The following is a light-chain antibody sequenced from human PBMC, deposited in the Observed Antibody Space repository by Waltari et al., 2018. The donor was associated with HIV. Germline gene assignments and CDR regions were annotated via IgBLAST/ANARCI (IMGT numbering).Light chain of an antibody. J-gene: IGKJ5*01. CDR1: QSISTW. Sequence: DTQMSQSPSTLSASLGDRGTITCRSSQSISTWLAWYQQQPGRAPKLLIYKTSSLQSGVPSRFSSSGSGTEFSLTISSLQPDDFTTYYCQQYQSYSLTFGQGTRLEMK. V-gene: IGKV1-5*03. CDR2: KTS. CDR3: QQYQSYSLT.